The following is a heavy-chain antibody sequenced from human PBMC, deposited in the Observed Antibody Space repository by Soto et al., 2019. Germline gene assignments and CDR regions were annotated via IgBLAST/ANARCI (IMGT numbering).Heavy chain of an antibody. CDR3: SLSHTVTTDY. J-gene: IGHJ4*02. D-gene: IGHD4-17*01. CDR1: GLTFSSYW. V-gene: IGHV3-74*01. CDR2: INSDGSST. Sequence: EVQLVESGGGLVQPGGSLRLSCAASGLTFSSYWMHWVRQAPGKGLVWVSRINSDGSSTSYADSVKGRFTISRDNAKNTLYLQMNSLRAEDTALYYCSLSHTVTTDYWGQGTLVTVSS.